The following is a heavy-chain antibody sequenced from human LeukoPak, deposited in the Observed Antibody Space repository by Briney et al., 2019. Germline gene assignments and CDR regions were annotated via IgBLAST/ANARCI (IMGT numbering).Heavy chain of an antibody. CDR2: ISNDGSDK. CDR3: ARGRQRWLQSAAFDI. Sequence: SLRLSCAASGFTFSTCVIHWVRQAPGKGLEWVAVISNDGSDKYYADSVKGRFTISRDNSKNTVYLQTNSLRVEDTALYYCARGRQRWLQSAAFDIWGLETTVTVSS. CDR1: GFTFSTCV. J-gene: IGHJ3*02. V-gene: IGHV3-30-3*01. D-gene: IGHD5-24*01.